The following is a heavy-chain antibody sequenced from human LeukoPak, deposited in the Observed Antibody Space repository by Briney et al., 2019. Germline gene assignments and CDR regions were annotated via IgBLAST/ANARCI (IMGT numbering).Heavy chain of an antibody. CDR2: ISYDGSNK. J-gene: IGHJ4*02. V-gene: IGHV3-30*04. D-gene: IGHD2-15*01. CDR1: GFTFSSYA. CDR3: ARDRPGALRYCSGGSCYGGIDF. Sequence: GGSLRLSCAASGFTFSSYAMHWVRQAPGKGLEWVAVISYDGSNKYYADSVKGRFTISRDNSKNTLYLQMNSLRAEDTAVYYCARDRPGALRYCSGGSCYGGIDFWGQGTLVTVSS.